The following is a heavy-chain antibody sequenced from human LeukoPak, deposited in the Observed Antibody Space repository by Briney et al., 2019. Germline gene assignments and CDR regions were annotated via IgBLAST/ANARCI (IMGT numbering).Heavy chain of an antibody. Sequence: PGRSLRLSCAASGFTFSNYAMHWVRQAPGKGLEWVAVISYEGKNKYYADSVKGRFTISRDNSKNKQYLQMNSLRAEDTAVYYCARGSEDYDSSGYYYDLGDYWGQGNLVTVSS. D-gene: IGHD3-22*01. V-gene: IGHV3-30*04. CDR1: GFTFSNYA. CDR2: ISYEGKNK. CDR3: ARGSEDYDSSGYYYDLGDY. J-gene: IGHJ4*02.